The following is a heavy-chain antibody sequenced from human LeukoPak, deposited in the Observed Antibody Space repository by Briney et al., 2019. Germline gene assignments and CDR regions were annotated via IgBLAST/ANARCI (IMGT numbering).Heavy chain of an antibody. J-gene: IGHJ4*01. V-gene: IGHV3-23*01. Sequence: GGSLRLSCAASGFTFSNSAMSWVRQAPGKGLEGVSTLSGSGITTYYAASVKGRFTISRDNSKNTLYLQMNSLRAEDTAVYYCAKGIYSSGWSYFDYWGHGTLVTVSS. CDR3: AKGIYSSGWSYFDY. CDR2: LSGSGITT. CDR1: GFTFSNSA. D-gene: IGHD6-19*01.